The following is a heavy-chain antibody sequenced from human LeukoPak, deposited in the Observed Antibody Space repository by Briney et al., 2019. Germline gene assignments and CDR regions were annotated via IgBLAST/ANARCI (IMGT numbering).Heavy chain of an antibody. CDR3: ASVSYYDSSGYYLNSYYYYYMDV. Sequence: GGSLRLSCAASGFTFSSYSMNWVRQAPGKGLEWVSSISSSSSYIYYADSVKGRFTISRDNAKNSLYLQMNSLRAEDTAVYYCASVSYYDSSGYYLNSYYYYYMDVWGKGTTVTVSS. CDR1: GFTFSSYS. D-gene: IGHD3-22*01. V-gene: IGHV3-21*01. J-gene: IGHJ6*03. CDR2: ISSSSSYI.